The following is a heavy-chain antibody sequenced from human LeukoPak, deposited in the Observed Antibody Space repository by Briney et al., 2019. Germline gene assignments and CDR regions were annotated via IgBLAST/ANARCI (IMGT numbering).Heavy chain of an antibody. D-gene: IGHD2-15*01. CDR2: IYTDGST. CDR1: GASVNDNY. Sequence: SGTLSLTCTVSGASVNDNYWSWSRQPAGKTLEWIGRIYTDGSTNYNPSLKSRVAISVDTSTNHFSLFLRSVTAADTAIYYCTIGSSSGSLAYWGQGTLVTVSS. CDR3: TIGSSSGSLAY. V-gene: IGHV4-4*07. J-gene: IGHJ4*02.